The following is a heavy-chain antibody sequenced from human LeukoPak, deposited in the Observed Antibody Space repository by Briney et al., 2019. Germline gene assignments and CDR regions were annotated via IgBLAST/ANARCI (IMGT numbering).Heavy chain of an antibody. CDR3: ARARSGWPHDAFDI. Sequence: GASVKVSCKASRYTFTSYAMNWVRQAPGPGLEWMGWINTNTGNPTYAQGFTGRFVFSLDTSVSTAYLQISSLKAEDTAVYYCARARSGWPHDAFDIWGQGTMVTVSS. J-gene: IGHJ3*02. CDR2: INTNTGNP. D-gene: IGHD6-19*01. CDR1: RYTFTSYA. V-gene: IGHV7-4-1*02.